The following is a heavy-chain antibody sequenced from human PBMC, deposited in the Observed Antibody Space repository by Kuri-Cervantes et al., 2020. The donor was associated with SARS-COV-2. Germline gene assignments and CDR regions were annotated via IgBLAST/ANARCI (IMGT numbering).Heavy chain of an antibody. CDR2: ISAYNGNT. J-gene: IGHJ5*02. CDR3: ASGGPILFNWFDP. Sequence: ASVKVSCKASGYTFTSYGISWVRQAPGQGLEWMGWISAYNGNTNYAQKFQGRVTITMDESTSTAYMELSSLRSEDTAVYYCASGGPILFNWFDPWGQGTLVTVSS. D-gene: IGHD2-15*01. V-gene: IGHV1-18*01. CDR1: GYTFTSYG.